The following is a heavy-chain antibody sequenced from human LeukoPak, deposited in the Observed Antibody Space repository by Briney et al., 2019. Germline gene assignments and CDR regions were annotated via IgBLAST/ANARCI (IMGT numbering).Heavy chain of an antibody. J-gene: IGHJ6*02. D-gene: IGHD3-10*01. V-gene: IGHV4-34*01. Sequence: SETLSLTCAVYGXSFSGYYWSWIRQPPGKGLEWIGEINHSGSTNYNPSLKSRVTISVDTSKNQFSLKLSSVTAAYTAVYYCARDDLLVRESLGDYYYYGMDVWGQGTTVTVSS. CDR2: INHSGST. CDR1: GXSFSGYY. CDR3: ARDDLLVRESLGDYYYYGMDV.